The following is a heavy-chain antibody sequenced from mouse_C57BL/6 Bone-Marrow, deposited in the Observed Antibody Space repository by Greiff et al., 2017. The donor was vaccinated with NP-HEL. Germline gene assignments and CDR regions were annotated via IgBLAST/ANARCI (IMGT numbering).Heavy chain of an antibody. CDR1: GYTFTSYD. CDR2: IYPRDGST. V-gene: IGHV1-85*01. D-gene: IGHD1-1*01. J-gene: IGHJ2*01. Sequence: VQGVESGPELVKPGASVKLSCKASGYTFTSYDINWVKQRPGQGLEWIGWIYPRDGSTKYNEKFKGKATLTVDTSSSTAYMELHSLTSEDSAVYFCACAPFTTVVATKDYWGQGTTLTVSS. CDR3: ACAPFTTVVATKDY.